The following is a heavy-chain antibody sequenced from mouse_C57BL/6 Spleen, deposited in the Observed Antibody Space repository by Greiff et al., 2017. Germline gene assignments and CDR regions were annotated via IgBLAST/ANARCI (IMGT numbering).Heavy chain of an antibody. Sequence: EVMLVESGGGLVKPGGSLKLSCAASGFTFSSYAMSWVRQTPEKRLEWVATISDGGSCTYYPDKVKGRFTISRDNAKNNLYLQMSHLKSEEPAMYYCASHITTVVATPFDYWGKGTTLTVSS. D-gene: IGHD1-1*01. V-gene: IGHV5-4*03. CDR2: ISDGGSCT. CDR1: GFTFSSYA. J-gene: IGHJ2*01. CDR3: ASHITTVVATPFDY.